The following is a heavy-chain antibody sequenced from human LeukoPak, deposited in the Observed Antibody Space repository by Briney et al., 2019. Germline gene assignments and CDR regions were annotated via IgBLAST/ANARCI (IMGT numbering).Heavy chain of an antibody. CDR1: GYTFTSYY. CDR2: INPSGGST. V-gene: IGHV1-46*01. CDR3: ARVRKRSDGDYVEYSFDY. J-gene: IGHJ4*02. D-gene: IGHD4-17*01. Sequence: ASVKVSCKASGYTFTSYYMHWVRQAPGQGLEWMGIINPSGGSTSYAQKFQGRVTMTRDMSTSTVYMELSSLRSEDTAVYYCARVRKRSDGDYVEYSFDYWGQGTLVTVSS.